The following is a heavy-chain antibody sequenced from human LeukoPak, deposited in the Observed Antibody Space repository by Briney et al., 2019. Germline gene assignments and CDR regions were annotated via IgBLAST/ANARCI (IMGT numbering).Heavy chain of an antibody. CDR1: GFTFSSYS. V-gene: IGHV3-21*01. CDR2: IISSSSYI. Sequence: GGSLRLSCAASGFTFSSYSMTWFRQAPGKGLEGFPSIISSSSYIYYADSVKGRFTISRDNAKNSLYLQMNSLRAEDTAVYYCARGDPTTVINYYYMDVWGKGTTVTVSS. CDR3: ARGDPTTVINYYYMDV. J-gene: IGHJ6*03. D-gene: IGHD4-11*01.